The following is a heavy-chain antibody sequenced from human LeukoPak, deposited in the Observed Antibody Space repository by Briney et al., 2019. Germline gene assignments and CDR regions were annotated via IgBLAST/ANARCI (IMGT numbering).Heavy chain of an antibody. V-gene: IGHV1-2*02. Sequence: ASVTLSCTASGYTLTGYYIRWVRHAPQRRLWWMGWINPNSGGTNYAQKFQGRVTMTRDTSTSTAYMQLSRLRSDDTAVYYCARVLCSSIGLGCAFDIWGQGTMVTVSS. J-gene: IGHJ3*02. CDR2: INPNSGGT. CDR1: GYTLTGYY. CDR3: ARVLCSSIGLGCAFDI. D-gene: IGHD2-2*01.